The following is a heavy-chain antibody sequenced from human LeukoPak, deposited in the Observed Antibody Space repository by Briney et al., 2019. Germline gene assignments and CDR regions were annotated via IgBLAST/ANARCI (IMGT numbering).Heavy chain of an antibody. CDR2: IYYSGST. Sequence: PSETLSLTCTVSGGSISSYYWSWIRQPPGKGLEWIGYIYYSGSTNYNPSLKSRVTISVDTSKNQFSLKLSSVTAADTAVYYCARERSRDGYNRLGYWGQGTLVTVSS. CDR3: ARERSRDGYNRLGY. V-gene: IGHV4-59*01. CDR1: GGSISSYY. D-gene: IGHD5-24*01. J-gene: IGHJ4*02.